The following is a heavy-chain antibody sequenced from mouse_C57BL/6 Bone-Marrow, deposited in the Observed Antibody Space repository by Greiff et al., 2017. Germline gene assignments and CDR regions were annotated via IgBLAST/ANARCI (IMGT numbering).Heavy chain of an antibody. CDR1: GFTFSSYA. CDR2: ISSGGDYI. V-gene: IGHV5-9-1*02. Sequence: EVQLVESGEGLVKPGGSLKLSYAASGFTFSSYAMSWVRQTPEKRLEWVAYISSGGDYIYYADTVKGRFTISRDNARNTLYLQMSSLKSEDTAMYYCTGLYYGSSYYFDYWGQGTTLTVSS. J-gene: IGHJ2*01. CDR3: TGLYYGSSYYFDY. D-gene: IGHD1-1*01.